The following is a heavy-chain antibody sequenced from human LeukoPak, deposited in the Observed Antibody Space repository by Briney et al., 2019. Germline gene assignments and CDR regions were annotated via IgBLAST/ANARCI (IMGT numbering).Heavy chain of an antibody. CDR3: ARGEGARDGYNYEGPFYFDY. V-gene: IGHV4-34*01. CDR1: GGPFSEYY. Sequence: SETLSLTCAVYGGPFSEYYWSWIRQPPGKGLEWIGKINHSGSTNYSPSLKSRVTISIDTSKNQFSLKLNSMTAADTAVYYCARGEGARDGYNYEGPFYFDYWGQGTLVTVSS. D-gene: IGHD5-24*01. J-gene: IGHJ4*02. CDR2: INHSGST.